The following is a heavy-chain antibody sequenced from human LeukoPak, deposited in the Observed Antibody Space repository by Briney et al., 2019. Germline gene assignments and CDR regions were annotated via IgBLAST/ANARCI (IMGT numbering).Heavy chain of an antibody. CDR1: GFTFSSYA. J-gene: IGHJ4*02. V-gene: IGHV3-30*04. CDR2: ISYDGSNK. CDR3: ARAMVRGVITATDY. D-gene: IGHD3-10*01. Sequence: GGSLRLSCAASGFTFSSYAMHWVRQAPGKGLEWVAVISYDGSNKYYADSVKGRFTLSRDNSKNTLYLQMNSLRAEDTAVYYCARAMVRGVITATDYWGQGTLVTVSS.